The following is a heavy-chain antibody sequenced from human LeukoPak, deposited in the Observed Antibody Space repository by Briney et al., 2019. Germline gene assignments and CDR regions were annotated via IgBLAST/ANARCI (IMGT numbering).Heavy chain of an antibody. CDR1: GYTLTGYG. Sequence: ASVKVSCKASGYTLTGYGISWVRQAPGQGLEWMGWISAYNGNTNYAQKLQGRVTMTTDTSTSTAYMELRSLRSDDTAVYYCARDSKGYYDSSALDSWGQGTLVTVSS. D-gene: IGHD3-22*01. CDR3: ARDSKGYYDSSALDS. J-gene: IGHJ4*02. V-gene: IGHV1-18*01. CDR2: ISAYNGNT.